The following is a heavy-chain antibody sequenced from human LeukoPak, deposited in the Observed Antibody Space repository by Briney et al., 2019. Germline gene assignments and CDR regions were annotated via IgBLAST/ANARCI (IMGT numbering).Heavy chain of an antibody. V-gene: IGHV1-18*01. CDR2: ISAHNGNT. Sequence: ASVKVSCKASDYTFTNYGISWVRQAPGQGLEWMGWISAHNGNTNYAQKLQGRVTMTTDTSTSTAYMELRSLRSDDTAVYYCARDSYYDILTGYFNPSGYYFDYWGQGTLVTVSS. J-gene: IGHJ4*02. CDR1: DYTFTNYG. D-gene: IGHD3-9*01. CDR3: ARDSYYDILTGYFNPSGYYFDY.